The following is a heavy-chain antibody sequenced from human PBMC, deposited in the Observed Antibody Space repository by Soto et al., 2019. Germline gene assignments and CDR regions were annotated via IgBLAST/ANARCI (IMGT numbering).Heavy chain of an antibody. CDR1: GFTFSSYS. Sequence: EVQRVESGGGLVKPGGSLRLSCAASGFTFSSYSMNWVRQAPGKGLEWVSSISSSSFSINYADSVKGRFSISRDNAQNSLHLQMNNLRAEDTAVYYCARNESSNIYGMDVWGQGTTVTVSS. CDR3: ARNESSNIYGMDV. CDR2: ISSSSFSI. V-gene: IGHV3-21*01. J-gene: IGHJ6*02. D-gene: IGHD6-6*01.